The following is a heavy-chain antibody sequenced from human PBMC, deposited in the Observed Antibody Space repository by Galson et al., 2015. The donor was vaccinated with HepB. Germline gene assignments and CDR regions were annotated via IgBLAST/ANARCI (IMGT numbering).Heavy chain of an antibody. Sequence: SVKVSCKASGYTFTDYFLHWVRQAPGQGPEWMGRINPHSGGTNLAQKFQGRVIMTRDTSINTAYMELGRLTSDDTAVYYCARDSSGWLSRNYFAYWGQGTLVTVSS. CDR2: INPHSGGT. CDR1: GYTFTDYF. CDR3: ARDSSGWLSRNYFAY. D-gene: IGHD6-19*01. V-gene: IGHV1-2*02. J-gene: IGHJ4*02.